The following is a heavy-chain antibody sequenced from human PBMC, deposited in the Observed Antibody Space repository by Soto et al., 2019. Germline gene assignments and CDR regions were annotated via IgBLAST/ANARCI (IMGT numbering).Heavy chain of an antibody. Sequence: GGSLRLSCAASGFTFSSYAMSWVRQVPGKGLEWVSAISGSGGSTYYADSVKGRFTISRDNSKNTLYLQMNSLRAEDTAVYYCAKDQLFLEWPRHYYYYGMDVWGQGTTVTVSS. D-gene: IGHD3-3*01. J-gene: IGHJ6*02. CDR2: ISGSGGST. CDR3: AKDQLFLEWPRHYYYYGMDV. CDR1: GFTFSSYA. V-gene: IGHV3-23*01.